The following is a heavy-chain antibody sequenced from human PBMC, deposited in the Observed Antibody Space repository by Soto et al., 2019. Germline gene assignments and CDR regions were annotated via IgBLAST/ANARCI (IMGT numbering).Heavy chain of an antibody. Sequence: GGSLRLSCAASGFTFSSYGMHWVRQAPGKGLEWVAVISYDGSNKYYADSVKGRFTISRDNSKNTLYLQMNSLRAEDTAVYYCAKVALRFLEWLFSSFDYWGQGTLVTVSS. J-gene: IGHJ4*02. CDR2: ISYDGSNK. D-gene: IGHD3-3*01. V-gene: IGHV3-30*18. CDR3: AKVALRFLEWLFSSFDY. CDR1: GFTFSSYG.